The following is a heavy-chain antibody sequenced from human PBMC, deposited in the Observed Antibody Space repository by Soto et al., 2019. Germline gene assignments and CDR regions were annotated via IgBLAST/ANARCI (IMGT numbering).Heavy chain of an antibody. J-gene: IGHJ3*02. D-gene: IGHD2-15*01. V-gene: IGHV3-21*01. CDR3: ARRCSGVSCLGACDI. CDR2: ISSSSRYI. Sequence: EVQLVESGGGLVKPGGSLRLSCAASGFTFSSYSMNWVRQAPGKGLEWVSSISSSSRYIYYADSVKGRFTISRDNAKNSLYVQMNSLRAEDTAVYYCARRCSGVSCLGACDIWGQGTMVTVSS. CDR1: GFTFSSYS.